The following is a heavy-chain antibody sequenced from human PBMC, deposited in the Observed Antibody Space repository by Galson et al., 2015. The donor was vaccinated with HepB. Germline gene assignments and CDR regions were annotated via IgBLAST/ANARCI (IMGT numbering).Heavy chain of an antibody. Sequence: SLRLSCAASGFTFGDYSMSWVRQAPGKGLEWIGFIRSNTYGGTTEYAASVKDRFTISRDDSKSIAYLQMDSLKAEDTAMYYCTRAPLVTHSSGWFWRRGPFDYWGQGTLVTVSS. CDR1: GFTFGDYS. V-gene: IGHV3-49*04. D-gene: IGHD6-13*01. CDR3: TRAPLVTHSSGWFWRRGPFDY. CDR2: IRSNTYGGTT. J-gene: IGHJ4*02.